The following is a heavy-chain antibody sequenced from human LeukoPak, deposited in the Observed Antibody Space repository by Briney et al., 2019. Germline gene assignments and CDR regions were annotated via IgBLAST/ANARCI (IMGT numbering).Heavy chain of an antibody. CDR1: DYSISSAYD. CDR3: ARDQAYCGGDCYFDF. CDR2: IYHSGST. Sequence: SETVSLTCAVWDYSISSAYDLGWIRQPPGKGLEWIGRIYHSGSTDYNLSLKSRLTISVDTYKTQFSLKMRSVTAAETAVYYCARDQAYCGGDCYFDFWGQGTLVTVSS. D-gene: IGHD2-21*02. V-gene: IGHV4-38-2*02. J-gene: IGHJ4*02.